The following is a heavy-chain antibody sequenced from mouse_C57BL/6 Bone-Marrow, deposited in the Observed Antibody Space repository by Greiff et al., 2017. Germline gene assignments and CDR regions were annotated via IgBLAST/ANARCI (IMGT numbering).Heavy chain of an antibody. Sequence: VQLQQPGAELVKPGASVQLSCKASGYTFTSYWMHWVKQRPGRGLEWIGRIDPNSGGTKYNEKFKSKATLTVDKPSSTAYMQLSSLTSEDAAGYYCARGSYYDYGGDFDYWGQGTTLTVSS. J-gene: IGHJ2*01. CDR2: IDPNSGGT. D-gene: IGHD2-4*01. CDR1: GYTFTSYW. V-gene: IGHV1-72*01. CDR3: ARGSYYDYGGDFDY.